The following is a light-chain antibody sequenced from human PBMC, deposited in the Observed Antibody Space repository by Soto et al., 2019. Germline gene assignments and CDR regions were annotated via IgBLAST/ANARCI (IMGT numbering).Light chain of an antibody. J-gene: IGKJ5*01. V-gene: IGKV3D-20*02. Sequence: EIGMTQSPATLSVSPVESATLSCRASQSVSSNLAWYQQKPGQAPRLLIYGASNRATGIPDRFSGSGSGTDFTLTISRLEPEDFAIYYCQQRSNSITFGQGTRLEI. CDR1: QSVSSN. CDR3: QQRSNSIT. CDR2: GAS.